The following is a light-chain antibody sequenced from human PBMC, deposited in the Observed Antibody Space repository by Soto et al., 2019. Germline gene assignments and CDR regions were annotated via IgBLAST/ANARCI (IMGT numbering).Light chain of an antibody. CDR3: QQSYRTPIT. CDR1: QSISTY. CDR2: AAS. Sequence: DIQLTQSPSPLSASVGDRVAITCLASQSISTYLNWYQQKPGKAPKVLIYAASNLQSGGPPRFSGSGSGTDFTLTISSLQPEDVATYFCQQSYRTPITFGQGTRLEIK. V-gene: IGKV1-39*01. J-gene: IGKJ5*01.